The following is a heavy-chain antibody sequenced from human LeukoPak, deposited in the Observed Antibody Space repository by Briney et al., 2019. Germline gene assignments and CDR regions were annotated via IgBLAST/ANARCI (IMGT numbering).Heavy chain of an antibody. V-gene: IGHV4-61*02. CDR1: GGSINGGNYY. CDR3: ARVSYQEGVDY. Sequence: PSETLSLTCTVSGGSINGGNYYWTWLRQPAGKGLEWIGRISPSGSTNHNPPLTSRVTISVDTSKNQFSLKLNFVTAADTAVYYCARVSYQEGVDYWGQGTLVTVSS. J-gene: IGHJ4*02. D-gene: IGHD2-2*01. CDR2: ISPSGST.